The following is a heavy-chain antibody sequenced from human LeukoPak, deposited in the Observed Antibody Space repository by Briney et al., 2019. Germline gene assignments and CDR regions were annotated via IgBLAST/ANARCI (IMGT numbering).Heavy chain of an antibody. J-gene: IGHJ4*02. V-gene: IGHV4-4*07. Sequence: SETLSLTCTVSGGSISSYYWSWIRQPAGKGLEWIGRIYTSGSTNYNPSLKSRVTISVDTSKNQFSLKLSSVTAADTAVYYCARHGIDCSSTSCYTVMDYWGQGTLVTVSS. CDR2: IYTSGST. CDR1: GGSISSYY. CDR3: ARHGIDCSSTSCYTVMDY. D-gene: IGHD2-2*02.